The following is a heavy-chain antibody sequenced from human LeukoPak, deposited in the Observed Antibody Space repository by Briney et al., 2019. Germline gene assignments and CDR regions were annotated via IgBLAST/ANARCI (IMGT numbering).Heavy chain of an antibody. CDR2: INHSGST. J-gene: IGHJ4*02. CDR1: GGSFSGYY. D-gene: IGHD3-10*01. CDR3: ARGNMVRGVRFDY. Sequence: KPSETLSLTCAVYGGSFSGYYWSWIRQPPGKGLEWIGEINHSGSTNYNPSLKSRVTISVDTSKNQFSLKLSSVTAADTAVYYCARGNMVRGVRFDYWGQGTLVTVSS. V-gene: IGHV4-34*01.